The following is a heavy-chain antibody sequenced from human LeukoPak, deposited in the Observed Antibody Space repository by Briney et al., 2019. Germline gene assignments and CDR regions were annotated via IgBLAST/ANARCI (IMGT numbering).Heavy chain of an antibody. Sequence: SETLSLTCTVSGGSISSYYWGWIRQPPGRGLEWIGNIYHSGTTYYNPSLKSRVTISVDTSKNQFSLRLPSVTAADTAVYYCVRHRTVTTIDPWGQGALVTVSS. CDR1: GGSISSYY. D-gene: IGHD4-11*01. CDR2: IYHSGTT. J-gene: IGHJ5*02. CDR3: VRHRTVTTIDP. V-gene: IGHV4-59*08.